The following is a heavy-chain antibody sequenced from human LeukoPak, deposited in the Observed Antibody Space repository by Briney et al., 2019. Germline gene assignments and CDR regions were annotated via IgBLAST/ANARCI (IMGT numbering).Heavy chain of an antibody. Sequence: GSSVKVSCKASGGTFSSYAISWVRQAPGQGLEWMGRIIPIFGTANYAQKFQGRVTITTDESTSTAYMELSSLRSEDTAVYYCARDRYDSSGYYYPPRGNAFGIWGQGTMVTVSS. D-gene: IGHD3-22*01. J-gene: IGHJ3*02. V-gene: IGHV1-69*05. CDR1: GGTFSSYA. CDR3: ARDRYDSSGYYYPPRGNAFGI. CDR2: IIPIFGTA.